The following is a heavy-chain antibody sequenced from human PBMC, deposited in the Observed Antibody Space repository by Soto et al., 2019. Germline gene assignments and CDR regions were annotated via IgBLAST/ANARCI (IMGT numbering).Heavy chain of an antibody. J-gene: IGHJ4*02. CDR2: ISYDGSNK. CDR3: ARDLSGSYVFDY. Sequence: GGSLRLSCAASGFTFSSYGMHWVRQAPGKGPEWVAVISYDGSNKNYADSVKGRFTISRDNSKNTLYLQMNSLRSEDTAVYFCARDLSGSYVFDYWGQGTPVTVSS. CDR1: GFTFSSYG. V-gene: IGHV3-30*19. D-gene: IGHD1-26*01.